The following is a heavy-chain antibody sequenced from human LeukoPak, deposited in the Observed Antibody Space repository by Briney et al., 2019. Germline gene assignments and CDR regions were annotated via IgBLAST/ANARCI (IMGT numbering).Heavy chain of an antibody. CDR2: ISAYNGNT. D-gene: IGHD3-16*02. V-gene: IGHV1-18*01. CDR3: ARSVLTYYDYVWGSYRPPGPFDY. J-gene: IGHJ4*02. CDR1: GYTFTSYG. Sequence: GASVKVSCKASGYTFTSYGISWVRQAPGQGLEWMGWISAYNGNTNYAQKLQGRVTMTTDTSTSTAYMELRSLRSDDTAVYYCARSVLTYYDYVWGSYRPPGPFDYWGQGTLVTVSS.